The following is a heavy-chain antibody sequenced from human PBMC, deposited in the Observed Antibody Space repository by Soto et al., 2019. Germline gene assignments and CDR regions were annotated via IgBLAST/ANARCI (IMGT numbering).Heavy chain of an antibody. V-gene: IGHV4-39*01. J-gene: IGHJ6*01. CDR3: ARQGGSGSIRLDYYGMDV. CDR2: IYYSGST. D-gene: IGHD3-10*01. CDR1: GGSISSSSYY. Sequence: PSETLSLTCTVSGGSISSSSYYWGWIRQPPGKGLEWIGSIYYSGSTYYNPSLKSRVTISVDTSKNQFSLKLSSVTAADTAVYYCARQGGSGSIRLDYYGMDVWGQGTTVNVSS.